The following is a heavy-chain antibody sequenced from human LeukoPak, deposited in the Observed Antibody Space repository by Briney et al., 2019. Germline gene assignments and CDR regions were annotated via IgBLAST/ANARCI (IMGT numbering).Heavy chain of an antibody. D-gene: IGHD3-22*01. J-gene: IGHJ4*02. Sequence: GGSLRLSCAASGFTFSSCGMHWVRQAPGKGLEWVAVIWYGGSTKYYADSVKGRFTISRDNSKNTLYLQMNSLRAEDTAVYYCAKGEYYYDSSGYPDYWGQGTLVTVSS. V-gene: IGHV3-30*02. CDR3: AKGEYYYDSSGYPDY. CDR1: GFTFSSCG. CDR2: IWYGGSTK.